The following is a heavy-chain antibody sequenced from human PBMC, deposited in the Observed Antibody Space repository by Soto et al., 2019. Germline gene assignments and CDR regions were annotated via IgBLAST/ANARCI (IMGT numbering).Heavy chain of an antibody. CDR1: GYAFTWFN. D-gene: IGHD3-10*01. CDR2: INAGNGNT. CDR3: ARGVGSGTYYNQYNWFDP. Sequence: ASVKVSCKASGYAFTWFNIHWVRQAPGQRLEWMGWINAGNGNTKYSQNFQGRVTFTRDTSTNTAYMELTSLRSDDTAVYYCARGVGSGTYYNQYNWFDPWGQGTLVTVSS. J-gene: IGHJ5*02. V-gene: IGHV1-3*01.